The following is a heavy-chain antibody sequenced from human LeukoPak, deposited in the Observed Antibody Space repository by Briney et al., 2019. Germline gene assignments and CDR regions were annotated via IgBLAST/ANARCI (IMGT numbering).Heavy chain of an antibody. CDR2: IGGGGTQ. Sequence: GGPLTLPCAASGFPVSRYPMGGPRQAPGKALEWVSAIGGGGTQYYAASVKGRFSISRDISKNTLLLQMDSLRAEDTAVYYCARRRYDWGGDFANWGQGTLVTVSS. D-gene: IGHD3-16*01. J-gene: IGHJ4*02. V-gene: IGHV3-23*01. CDR1: GFPVSRYP. CDR3: ARRRYDWGGDFAN.